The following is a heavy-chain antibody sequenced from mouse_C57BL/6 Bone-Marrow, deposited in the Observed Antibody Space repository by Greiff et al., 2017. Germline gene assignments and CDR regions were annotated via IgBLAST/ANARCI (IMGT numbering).Heavy chain of an antibody. V-gene: IGHV14-2*01. CDR1: GFNIKDYY. CDR2: IDPEDGET. CDR3: ASLLWLQDYAMDY. D-gene: IGHD2-2*01. Sequence: VQLKQSGAELVKPGASVKLSCTASGFNIKDYYMHWVKQRTEQGLEWIGRIDPEDGETKYAPKFQGKATITADTSSNTAYLQLSSLTSEDTAVYYCASLLWLQDYAMDYWGQGTAVTVSS. J-gene: IGHJ4*01.